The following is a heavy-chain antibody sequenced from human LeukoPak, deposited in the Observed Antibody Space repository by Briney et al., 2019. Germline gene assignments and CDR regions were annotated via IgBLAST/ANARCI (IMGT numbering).Heavy chain of an antibody. Sequence: GGSLRLSCAASGFTFSSYAMSWVRQAPGKGLEWVSAISGSGGSTYYADSVKGRFTISRDISKNTLYLQMNSLRAEDTAVYYCAKILGSGSYFPNDAFDIWGQGTMVTVSS. J-gene: IGHJ3*02. V-gene: IGHV3-23*01. CDR2: ISGSGGST. D-gene: IGHD3-10*01. CDR3: AKILGSGSYFPNDAFDI. CDR1: GFTFSSYA.